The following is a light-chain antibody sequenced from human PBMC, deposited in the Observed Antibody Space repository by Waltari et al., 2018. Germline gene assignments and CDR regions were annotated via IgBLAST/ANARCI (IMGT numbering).Light chain of an antibody. J-gene: IGKJ2*01. CDR3: QQYGSSILYT. CDR2: GAS. V-gene: IGKV3-20*01. Sequence: MFTQSPATLALSPGEKATPSCRASQRLTKYYLAWYQQKPGQAPRLLIYGASSRAAGIPERFRGSGSGTDFTLTINRLEPEDFAMYYCQQYGSSILYTFGQGTKLEIK. CDR1: QRLTKYY.